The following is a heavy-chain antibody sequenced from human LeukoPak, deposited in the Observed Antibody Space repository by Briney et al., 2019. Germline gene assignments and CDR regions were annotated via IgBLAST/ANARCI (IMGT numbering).Heavy chain of an antibody. CDR3: ARAFSSSWDAFDI. V-gene: IGHV3-64*01. D-gene: IGHD6-13*01. CDR2: ISSNGGST. J-gene: IGHJ3*02. CDR1: GFTFSSYA. Sequence: GGSLRLSCAASGFTFSSYAMHWVRQAPGKGLEYVSAISSNGGSTYYANSVKGRFTISRDNSKNTLYLQMGSLRAEDMAVYYCARAFSSSWDAFDIWGQGTMVTVSS.